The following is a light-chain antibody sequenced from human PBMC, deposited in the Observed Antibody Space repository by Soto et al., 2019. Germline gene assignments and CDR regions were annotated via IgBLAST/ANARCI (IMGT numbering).Light chain of an antibody. CDR2: LGS. V-gene: IGKV2-28*01. CDR3: VQALQSPPWT. CDR1: QSLLHSNGYNY. J-gene: IGKJ1*01. Sequence: DIVLTPSPLSLPVTPGEPASISCRSSQSLLHSNGYNYLDWYLQKPGQSPQLLIYLGSNRASGVPDRFSGSGSGTDFTLKISRVEAEDVGVYYCVQALQSPPWTFGQGTKVDIK.